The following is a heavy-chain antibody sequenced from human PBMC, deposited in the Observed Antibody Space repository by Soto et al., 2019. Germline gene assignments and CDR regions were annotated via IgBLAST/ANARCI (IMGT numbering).Heavy chain of an antibody. CDR2: IIPIFGTA. Sequence: SVKVSCKASGGTFSSYAISWVRQAPGQGLEWMGGIIPIFGTANYAQKFQGRVTITADESTSTAYMELSSLRSEDTAVYYCARDSDYGDYYYYGMDVWGQGTTVTVSS. V-gene: IGHV1-69*13. CDR1: GGTFSSYA. J-gene: IGHJ6*02. CDR3: ARDSDYGDYYYYGMDV. D-gene: IGHD4-17*01.